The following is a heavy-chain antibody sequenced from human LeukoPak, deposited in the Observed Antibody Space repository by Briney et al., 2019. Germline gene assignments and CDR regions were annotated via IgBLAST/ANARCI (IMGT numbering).Heavy chain of an antibody. J-gene: IGHJ4*02. V-gene: IGHV3-48*02. CDR3: ARLVGSRSCSGGTCYSDY. D-gene: IGHD2-15*01. CDR1: GFTFSSND. CDR2: ISITSKTI. Sequence: GGSLRLSCAGSGFTFSSNDMSWVRQPPGKGLEWVSYISITSKTIKYADSVKGRFTISRDNAKNSLYLQMNSLRDEDTAVYYCARLVGSRSCSGGTCYSDYWGQGTLVTVS.